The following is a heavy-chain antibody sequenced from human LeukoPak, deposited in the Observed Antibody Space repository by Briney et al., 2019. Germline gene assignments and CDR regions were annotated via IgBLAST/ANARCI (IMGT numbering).Heavy chain of an antibody. J-gene: IGHJ6*02. D-gene: IGHD1-26*01. CDR3: ATSRIPSGSYSYYYYYYGMDV. CDR2: MNPNSGNT. CDR1: GYTFTSYD. Sequence: GASVKVSCKASGYTFTSYDINWVRQATGQGLEWMGWMNPNSGNTGYAQKFQGRVTMTRNTSISTAYMELSSLRSEDTAVYYCATSRIPSGSYSYYYYYYGMDVWGQGTTVTVSS. V-gene: IGHV1-8*01.